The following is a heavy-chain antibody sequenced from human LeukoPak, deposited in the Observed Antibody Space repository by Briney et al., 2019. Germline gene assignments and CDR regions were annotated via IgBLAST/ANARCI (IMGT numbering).Heavy chain of an antibody. Sequence: SETLSLTCTVSGGSINSYYWSWVRQPPGKGLEWIGYIYYSGSTNYNPSLKSRVTISVDTSKNQFSLKLSSVTAADTAVYYCAGVVAAGGAFDIWGQGTMVTVSS. CDR2: IYYSGST. CDR1: GGSINSYY. D-gene: IGHD2-21*01. J-gene: IGHJ3*02. V-gene: IGHV4-59*01. CDR3: AGVVAAGGAFDI.